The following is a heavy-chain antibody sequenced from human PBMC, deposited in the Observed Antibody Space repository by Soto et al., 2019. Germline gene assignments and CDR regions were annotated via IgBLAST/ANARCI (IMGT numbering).Heavy chain of an antibody. V-gene: IGHV1-18*01. CDR2: INTYNGNT. D-gene: IGHD3-16*01. Sequence: QVQLVQSGAEVKNPGASVKVSCKASGYTFTRYGIGWARQAPGQGLEWMGWINTYNGNTNYAQNVQGRVTLTTDTPTSTAYMELRCLRSNDTAIYYCALVNVYVTPSPQDVWGQGTTVIVSS. J-gene: IGHJ6*02. CDR1: GYTFTRYG. CDR3: ALVNVYVTPSPQDV.